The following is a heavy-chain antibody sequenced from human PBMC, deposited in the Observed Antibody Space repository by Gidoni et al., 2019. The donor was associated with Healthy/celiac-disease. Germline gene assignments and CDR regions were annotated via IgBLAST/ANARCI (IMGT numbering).Heavy chain of an antibody. Sequence: GRFTISRDNSKNTLYLQMNSLRAEDTAVYYCAKDGRSSGREYYFDYWGQGTLVTVSS. D-gene: IGHD6-19*01. V-gene: IGHV3-23*01. J-gene: IGHJ4*02. CDR3: AKDGRSSGREYYFDY.